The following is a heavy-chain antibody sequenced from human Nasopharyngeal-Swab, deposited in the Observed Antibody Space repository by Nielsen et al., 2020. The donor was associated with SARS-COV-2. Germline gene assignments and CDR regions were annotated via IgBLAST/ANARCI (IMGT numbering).Heavy chain of an antibody. J-gene: IGHJ4*02. V-gene: IGHV1-69*13. Sequence: SVTVSCKASGGTFSSYAISWVRQAPGQGLEWMGGLIPIFGTANYAQKFQGRVTITADESTSTAYMELSSLRSEDTAVYYCARGYEELLGSGYFDYWGQGTLVTVSS. D-gene: IGHD1-26*01. CDR2: LIPIFGTA. CDR1: GGTFSSYA. CDR3: ARGYEELLGSGYFDY.